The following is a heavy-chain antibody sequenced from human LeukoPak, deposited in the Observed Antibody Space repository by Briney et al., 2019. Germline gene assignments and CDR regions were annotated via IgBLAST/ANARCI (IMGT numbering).Heavy chain of an antibody. CDR1: GGSISSGGYY. CDR3: ARRGSYPTYYFDY. V-gene: IGHV4-31*03. J-gene: IGHJ4*02. Sequence: SETLSLTCTVSGGSISSGGYYWSWIRQHPGKGLEWIGYIYYSGSTYYNPSLKSRVTISVDTSKNQFSLKLSSVTAADTAVYYCARRGSYPTYYFDYWGQGTLVTVSS. D-gene: IGHD1-26*01. CDR2: IYYSGST.